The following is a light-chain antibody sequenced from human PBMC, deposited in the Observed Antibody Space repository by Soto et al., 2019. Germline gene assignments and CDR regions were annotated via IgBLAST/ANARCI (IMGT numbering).Light chain of an antibody. J-gene: IGKJ1*01. CDR1: QNIDRW. CDR3: QQYNSYPWT. CDR2: GAS. V-gene: IGKV1-5*03. Sequence: DIQMTQSPSTPSASVGDRVTITCRASQNIDRWLAWYQQKPGKAPNLLIYGASNLESGVPSRFSGSGSGTEFTLTISSLRPDDFATYYCQQYNSYPWTFGQGTKVEIK.